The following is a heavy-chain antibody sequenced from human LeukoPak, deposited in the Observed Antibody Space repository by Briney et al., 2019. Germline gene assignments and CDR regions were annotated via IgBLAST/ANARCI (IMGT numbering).Heavy chain of an antibody. Sequence: GGSLRLSCAASGFTFSSYAMSWVRQAPGKGLEWVSAISGSGGSTYYADSVKGRLTISRDNSKNTLYLQMNSLRVEDTAVYYCAKDRRYCGGDCYAEYFQHWGQGTLVTVSS. V-gene: IGHV3-23*01. CDR1: GFTFSSYA. CDR3: AKDRRYCGGDCYAEYFQH. D-gene: IGHD2-21*01. J-gene: IGHJ1*01. CDR2: ISGSGGST.